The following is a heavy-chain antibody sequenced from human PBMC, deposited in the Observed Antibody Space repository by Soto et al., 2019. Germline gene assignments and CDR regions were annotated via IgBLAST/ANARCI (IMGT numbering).Heavy chain of an antibody. CDR3: AIATRNSWTCDF. CDR2: IIPLTETP. V-gene: IGHV1-69*01. D-gene: IGHD6-13*01. J-gene: IGHJ4*02. Sequence: GXAVKVSSKASGGTFINYAIIWVRQAPGHGLEWVGGIIPLTETPVYAQTVQGRLTITADEITSAAYMELSSLRSDDTAVYYCAIATRNSWTCDFWGQGTLVTVSS. CDR1: GGTFINYA.